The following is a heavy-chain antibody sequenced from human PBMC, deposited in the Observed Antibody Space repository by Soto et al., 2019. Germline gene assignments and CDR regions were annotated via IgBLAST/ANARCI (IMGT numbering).Heavy chain of an antibody. CDR2: IIPIFGTA. V-gene: IGHV1-69*13. Sequence: SVKVSCKASGGTLSSYAISWVRQAPGQGLEWMGGIIPIFGTANYAQKFQGRVTITADESTSTAYMELSSLRSEDTAVYYCALTYCSSTSCSAGGYYYYGMDVWGQGTTVTVSS. D-gene: IGHD2-2*01. CDR3: ALTYCSSTSCSAGGYYYYGMDV. J-gene: IGHJ6*02. CDR1: GGTLSSYA.